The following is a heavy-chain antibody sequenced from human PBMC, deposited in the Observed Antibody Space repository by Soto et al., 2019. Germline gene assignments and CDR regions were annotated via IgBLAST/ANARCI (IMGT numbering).Heavy chain of an antibody. CDR3: AREWRDGYKRYLEF. D-gene: IGHD5-12*01. J-gene: IGHJ4*02. V-gene: IGHV4-59*01. CDR2: ISFSGAT. Sequence: PDTPLLTCTASGVSLTHYSCSWIWQTPGKGLAWIGSISFSGATYSNPPLQGRADLSVDTSENHLSLTLNSVTAADKAVYFCAREWRDGYKRYLEFSGQGNQVTVSS. CDR1: GVSLTHYS.